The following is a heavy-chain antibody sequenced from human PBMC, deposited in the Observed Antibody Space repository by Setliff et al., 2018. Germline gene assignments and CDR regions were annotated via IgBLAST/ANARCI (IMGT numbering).Heavy chain of an antibody. D-gene: IGHD2-2*01. Sequence: SETLSLTCTVPGGSISSISYYWGWIRQPPGKGLEWIGTVYDSGTTYYNPSLKSRVTIFVDTSKNQFSLNLNSVTAADTGVYYCASCRYQVPYDYWGQGILITVSS. CDR2: VYDSGTT. CDR1: GGSISSISYY. J-gene: IGHJ4*02. CDR3: ASCRYQVPYDY. V-gene: IGHV4-39*01.